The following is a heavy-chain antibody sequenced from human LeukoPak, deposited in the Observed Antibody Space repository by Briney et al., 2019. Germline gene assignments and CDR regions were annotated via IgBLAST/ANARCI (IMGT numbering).Heavy chain of an antibody. CDR2: INHSGST. J-gene: IGHJ6*02. D-gene: IGHD4-17*01. CDR3: AREAWVSGDSKYRYYGIDV. V-gene: IGHV4-34*01. CDR1: GGSFSGYY. Sequence: PSETLSLTCAVYGGSFSGYYWSWIRQPPGKGLEWIGEINHSGSTNYNPSLKSRVTISVDTSKNQFSLKLSSVTAADTAVYYCAREAWVSGDSKYRYYGIDVWGQGTTVTVSS.